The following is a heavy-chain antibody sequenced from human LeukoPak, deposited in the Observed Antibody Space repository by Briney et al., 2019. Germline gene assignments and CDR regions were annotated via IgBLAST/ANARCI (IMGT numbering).Heavy chain of an antibody. CDR2: ISYDESSK. CDR1: GFTFSSYA. V-gene: IGHV3-30-3*01. CDR3: ARGLDY. Sequence: GGSLRLSCAASGFTFSSYAMHWVRQAPGKGLEWVAVISYDESSKYYADSVKGRFTISRDNSKNTLYLQMNSLRAEDTAVYYCARGLDYWGQGTMVTVSS. J-gene: IGHJ4*02.